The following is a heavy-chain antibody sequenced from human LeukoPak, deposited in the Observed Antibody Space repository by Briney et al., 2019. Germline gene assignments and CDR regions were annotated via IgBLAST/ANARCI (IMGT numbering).Heavy chain of an antibody. D-gene: IGHD2-21*02. J-gene: IGHJ4*02. Sequence: IGRISASGSTNYNPSLKSRVTMSLDTSKNQFSLKLSSVTAADTAVYYCAREIMVTRPFDYWGPGTLVTVSS. CDR3: AREIMVTRPFDY. V-gene: IGHV4-4*07. CDR2: ISASGST.